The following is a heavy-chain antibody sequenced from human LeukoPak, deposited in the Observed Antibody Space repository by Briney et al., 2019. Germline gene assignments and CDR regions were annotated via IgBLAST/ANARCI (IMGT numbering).Heavy chain of an antibody. CDR3: ARESPYDFWSGYYSSGSFDY. Sequence: GGSLRLSCAASGFTFSSYGMHWVRQAPGKGLEWVAVISYDGSNKYYADSVKGRFTISRDNSKNTLYLQMNSLRAEDTAVYYCARESPYDFWSGYYSSGSFDYWGQGTLVTVSS. CDR1: GFTFSSYG. CDR2: ISYDGSNK. D-gene: IGHD3-3*01. V-gene: IGHV3-30*03. J-gene: IGHJ4*02.